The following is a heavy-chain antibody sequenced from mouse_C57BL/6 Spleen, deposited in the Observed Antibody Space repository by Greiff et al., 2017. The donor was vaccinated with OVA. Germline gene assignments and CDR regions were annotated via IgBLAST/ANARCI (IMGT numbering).Heavy chain of an antibody. Sequence: VHLVESGPELVKPGASVKISCKASGYAFSSSWMNWVKQRPGKGLEWIGRIYPGDGDTNYNGKFKGKATLTAGKSSSTAYMQLSSLTSEDSAVNYCARRDYGPLGEFEVWGTGTTVTVSS. J-gene: IGHJ1*03. CDR3: ARRDYGPLGEFEV. V-gene: IGHV1-82*01. CDR1: GYAFSSSW. CDR2: IYPGDGDT. D-gene: IGHD1-2*01.